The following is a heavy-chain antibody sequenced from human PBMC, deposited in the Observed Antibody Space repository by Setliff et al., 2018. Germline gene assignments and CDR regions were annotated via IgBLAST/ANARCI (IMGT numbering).Heavy chain of an antibody. D-gene: IGHD3-3*01. CDR2: IFYGGST. V-gene: IGHV4-39*07. CDR1: GASISSSSYY. CDR3: ARVPNFWSGYSDY. J-gene: IGHJ4*02. Sequence: PSETLSLTCTVSGASISSSSYYWAWIRQPPGRGLELIGSIFYGGSTYYNPSLESRVTISIDASKNQFSLKLDSVTAADTAVYYCARVPNFWSGYSDYWGQGTLVTVSS.